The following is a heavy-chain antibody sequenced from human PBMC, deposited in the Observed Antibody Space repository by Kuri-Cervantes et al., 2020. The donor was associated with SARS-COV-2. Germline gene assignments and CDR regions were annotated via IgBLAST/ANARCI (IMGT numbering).Heavy chain of an antibody. CDR1: GDSITSGGYH. V-gene: IGHV4-31*03. Sequence: SETLSLTCTVSGDSITSGGYHWTWIRQLPGKGLEWISYIYYSASTYYNPSLKSRVTIGVDASQNQISLKLRSVTAADTAVYYCARRAATGFRLRDVWGNGTTATVSS. D-gene: IGHD6-13*01. CDR3: ARRAATGFRLRDV. J-gene: IGHJ6*04. CDR2: IYYSAST.